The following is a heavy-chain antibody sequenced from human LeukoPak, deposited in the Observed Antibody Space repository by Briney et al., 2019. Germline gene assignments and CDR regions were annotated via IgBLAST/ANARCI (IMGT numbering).Heavy chain of an antibody. CDR2: INPSGGST. Sequence: ASVKVSCKASGYTFTSYYMHWVRQAPGQGLEWMGIINPSGGSTSYAQKFQGRVTMTRDMSTSTVYMELSSLRSEDTAVYYCASQVATDAFDIWGQGTMVTVSS. CDR1: GYTFTSYY. CDR3: ASQVATDAFDI. J-gene: IGHJ3*02. D-gene: IGHD5-12*01. V-gene: IGHV1-46*01.